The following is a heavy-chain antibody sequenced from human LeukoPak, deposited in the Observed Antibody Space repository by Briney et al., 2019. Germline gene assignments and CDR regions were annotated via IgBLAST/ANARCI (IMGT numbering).Heavy chain of an antibody. J-gene: IGHJ4*02. D-gene: IGHD3-3*01. CDR2: IYYSGST. CDR3: ARLIWSGYEIDY. V-gene: IGHV4-39*01. CDR1: GGSISSSSYY. Sequence: SETLSLTCTVSGGSISSSSYYWGWIRQPPGKGLEWIGSIYYSGSTYYNPSLKSRVTISVDTSKNQFSLKLSSVTAADTAVYYCARLIWSGYEIDYWGQGTLVTVSS.